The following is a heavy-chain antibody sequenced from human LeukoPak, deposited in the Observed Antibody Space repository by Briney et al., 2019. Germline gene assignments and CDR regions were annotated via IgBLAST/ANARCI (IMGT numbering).Heavy chain of an antibody. CDR1: GYTFTCYG. CDR2: ISAYNGNT. Sequence: ASVKVSCKASGYTFTCYGISWVRQAPGQGLEWMGWISAYNGNTNYAQKLQGRVTMTTDTSTSTAYMELRSLRSDDTAVYYCARLVATRKNGWFDPWGQGTLVTVSS. D-gene: IGHD5-12*01. CDR3: ARLVATRKNGWFDP. V-gene: IGHV1-18*01. J-gene: IGHJ5*02.